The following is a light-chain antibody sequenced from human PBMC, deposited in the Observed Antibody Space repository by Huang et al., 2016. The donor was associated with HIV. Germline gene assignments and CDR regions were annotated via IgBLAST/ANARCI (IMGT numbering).Light chain of an antibody. CDR1: QTINND. CDR3: QHYNNWPPWT. CDR2: GAS. V-gene: IGKV3-15*01. Sequence: EIVMTQSPSTLSVSPGEGATLSCRASQTINNDLAWYQQRPGQSPRLLIYGASTRATGVPARFSGSGSGTKCTLTISSLRSEDFAIYYCQHYNNWPPWTFGQGTKVDI. J-gene: IGKJ1*01.